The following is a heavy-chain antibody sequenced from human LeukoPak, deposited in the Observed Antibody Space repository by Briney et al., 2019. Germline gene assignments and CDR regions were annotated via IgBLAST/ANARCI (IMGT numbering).Heavy chain of an antibody. CDR3: ARDPPYYSSSWSSRYYFDY. J-gene: IGHJ4*02. V-gene: IGHV3-7*03. Sequence: SGGSLRLSCAASGFTFSSYWMSWVRQAPGKGLEWVANIKQDGSEKYYVDSVKGRFTIPRDNAKNSLYLQMNSLRAEDTAVYYCARDPPYYSSSWSSRYYFDYWGQGALVTVSS. CDR1: GFTFSSYW. CDR2: IKQDGSEK. D-gene: IGHD6-13*01.